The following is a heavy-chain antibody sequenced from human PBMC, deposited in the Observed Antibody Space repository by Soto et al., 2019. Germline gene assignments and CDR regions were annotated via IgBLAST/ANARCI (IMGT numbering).Heavy chain of an antibody. Sequence: GGSLRLSCAASGFTFSSYWMSWVRQAPGKGLEWVANIKQDGSEKYYVDSVKGRFTISRDNAKNSLYLQMNSLRAEDTAVYYCARVEICTSCYEHAFDIWGQGTMVTVSS. CDR3: ARVEICTSCYEHAFDI. CDR2: IKQDGSEK. CDR1: GFTFSSYW. D-gene: IGHD2-2*01. V-gene: IGHV3-7*05. J-gene: IGHJ3*02.